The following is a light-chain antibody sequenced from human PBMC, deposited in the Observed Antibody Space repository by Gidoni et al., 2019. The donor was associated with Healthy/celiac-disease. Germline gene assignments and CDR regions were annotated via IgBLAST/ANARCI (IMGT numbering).Light chain of an antibody. CDR3: QKYGSSPWT. V-gene: IGKV3-20*01. J-gene: IGKJ1*01. CDR1: QSVSSSY. CDR2: GAS. Sequence: IVLTQSPGTLSLSPGERATLSCRASQSVSSSYLAWYQQKPGKAPRLLIYGASSRATGIPDRFSGSGSGTDFTLTISRLEPEDFAVDYCQKYGSSPWTFGQGTKVEIK.